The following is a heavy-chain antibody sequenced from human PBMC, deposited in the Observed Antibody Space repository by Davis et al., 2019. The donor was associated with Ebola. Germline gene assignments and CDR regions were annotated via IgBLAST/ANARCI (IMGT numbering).Heavy chain of an antibody. CDR2: ISAYNGNT. J-gene: IGHJ6*02. V-gene: IGHV1-18*01. CDR3: ALEGFYYGSGSYYSRYYGMDV. Sequence: ASVKVSCKASGYTFTSYGISWVRQAPGQGLEWMGWISAYNGNTNYAQKFQGRVTITADESTSTAYMELSSLRSEDTAVYYCALEGFYYGSGSYYSRYYGMDVWGQGTTVTVSS. CDR1: GYTFTSYG. D-gene: IGHD3-10*01.